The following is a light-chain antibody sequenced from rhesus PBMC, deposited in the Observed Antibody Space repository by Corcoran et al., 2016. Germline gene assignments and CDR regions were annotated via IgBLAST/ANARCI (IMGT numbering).Light chain of an antibody. J-gene: IGKJ2*01. CDR2: KAS. V-gene: IGKV1-74*01. CDR3: QHNYGTPMYS. Sequence: DIQMTQSPSSLSASVGDRVTITCRASENVNNYLNWYQQKPGKAPKLLIYKASTLQSGVPSRCSSSGSGTDYTFPISSLQSEDVATYYCQHNYGTPMYSFGQGTKVEIK. CDR1: ENVNNY.